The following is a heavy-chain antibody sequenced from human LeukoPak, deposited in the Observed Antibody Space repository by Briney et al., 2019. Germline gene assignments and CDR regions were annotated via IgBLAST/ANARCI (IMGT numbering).Heavy chain of an antibody. J-gene: IGHJ6*03. CDR1: GFTFSSYG. V-gene: IGHV3-30*02. D-gene: IGHD2-2*01. Sequence: GGSLRLSCAASGFTFSSYGMHWVRQAPGKGLEWVAVIWYGGSNKYYADSVKGRFTISRDNSKNTLYLQMNSLRAEDTAVYYCAKDLVKGPAAPHYYYYMDVWGKGTTVTVSS. CDR2: IWYGGSNK. CDR3: AKDLVKGPAAPHYYYYMDV.